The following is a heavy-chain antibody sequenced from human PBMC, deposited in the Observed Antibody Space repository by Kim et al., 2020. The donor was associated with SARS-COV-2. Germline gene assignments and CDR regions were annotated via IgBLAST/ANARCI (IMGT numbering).Heavy chain of an antibody. D-gene: IGHD3-3*01. CDR2: MSYDGVNT. V-gene: IGHV3-33*05. CDR1: GFSVTNYG. J-gene: IGHJ5*02. CDR3: ARDSAGEYFGVLRENWFDP. Sequence: GGSLRLSCAASGFSVTNYGIHWVRQAPGKGLEWVAVMSYDGVNTYYGESVKGRFSISSANSRNTVYLQMNSLRVEDTAAYYCARDSAGEYFGVLRENWFDPGGQGTPVTVSS.